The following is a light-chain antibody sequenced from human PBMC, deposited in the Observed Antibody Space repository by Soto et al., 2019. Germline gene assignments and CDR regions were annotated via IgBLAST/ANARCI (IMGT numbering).Light chain of an antibody. CDR1: QYINTR. CDR2: QTS. CDR3: HQRQSWPRT. V-gene: IGKV3-11*01. J-gene: IGKJ1*01. Sequence: EIVLTQSPATLSSFPGDRVTLSCRASQYINTRLAWYQHRPGQAPRLLIYQTSIRAAGIPARCSASGTGTDFTLTISHVQPEDFAVYYCHQRQSWPRTFGQGTKVDIK.